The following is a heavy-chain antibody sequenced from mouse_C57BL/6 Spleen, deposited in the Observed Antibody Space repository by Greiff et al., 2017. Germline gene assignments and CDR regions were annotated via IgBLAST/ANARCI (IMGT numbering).Heavy chain of an antibody. D-gene: IGHD1-1*01. J-gene: IGHJ4*01. CDR1: GFTFTDYY. CDR2: IDPEDGET. V-gene: IGHV14-2*01. CDR3: ARWIDYYCSGS. Sequence: EVQLQESGAELVKPGASVTLSCTASGFTFTDYYMHWVKQTTEQGLEWIGRIDPEDGETKYAPNFQGKATMTADTSSSTAYMQLGSLTSEDTAVYYCARWIDYYCSGSWGQGTSVTVSS.